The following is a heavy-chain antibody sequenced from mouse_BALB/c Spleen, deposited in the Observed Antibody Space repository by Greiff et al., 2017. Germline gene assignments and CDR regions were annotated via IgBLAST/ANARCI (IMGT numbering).Heavy chain of an antibody. V-gene: IGHV5-6*01. CDR2: ISSGGSYT. D-gene: IGHD1-1*01. CDR3: ARIYYYGGGFYWYFDV. CDR1: GFTFSSYG. Sequence: EVQGVESGGDLVKPGGSLKLSCAASGFTFSSYGMSWVRQTPDKRLEWVATISSGGSYTYYPDSVKGRFTISRDNAKNTLYLQMSSLKSEDTAMYYCARIYYYGGGFYWYFDVWGAGTTVTVSS. J-gene: IGHJ1*01.